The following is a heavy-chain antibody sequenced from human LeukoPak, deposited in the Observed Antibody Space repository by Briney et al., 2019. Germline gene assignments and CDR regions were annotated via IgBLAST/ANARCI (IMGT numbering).Heavy chain of an antibody. CDR1: GSTFSTYW. CDR2: IKSKTDGGTT. CDR3: TTYPGDAFDI. Sequence: GGSLRLSCAASGSTFSTYWMSWVRQAPGKGLEWVGRIKSKTDGGTTDYAAPVKGRFTISRDDSKNTLYLQMNSLKTEDTAVYYCTTYPGDAFDIWGQGTMVTVSS. J-gene: IGHJ3*02. V-gene: IGHV3-15*01.